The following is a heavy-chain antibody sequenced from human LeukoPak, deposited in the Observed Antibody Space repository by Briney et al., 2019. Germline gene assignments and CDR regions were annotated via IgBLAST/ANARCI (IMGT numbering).Heavy chain of an antibody. V-gene: IGHV3-64*04. J-gene: IGHJ6*03. CDR1: GFSFSAYI. CDR2: IRSDGSST. Sequence: GGSLRLSCVASGFSFSAYIMHWVRQAPGKGLEYVSAIRSDGSSTFYPNSVKGRFTISRDNSKNTLYLQMNSLRAEDTAVYYCAKDPYTAMVTDYYYMDVWGKGTTVTVSS. D-gene: IGHD5-18*01. CDR3: AKDPYTAMVTDYYYMDV.